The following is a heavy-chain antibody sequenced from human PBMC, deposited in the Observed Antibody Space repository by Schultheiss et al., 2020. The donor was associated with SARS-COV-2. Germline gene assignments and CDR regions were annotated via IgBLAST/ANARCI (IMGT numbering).Heavy chain of an antibody. Sequence: SQTLSLTCTVSGGSISSGGYYWSWIRQHPGKGLEWIGYIYYSGSTYYNPSLKSRVTISVDTSKNQFSLKLSSVTAADTAVYYCARGPGYYDFWSAAYYYYGMDVWGQGTTVTVSS. CDR1: GGSISSGGYY. CDR2: IYYSGST. D-gene: IGHD3-3*01. V-gene: IGHV4-31*03. J-gene: IGHJ6*02. CDR3: ARGPGYYDFWSAAYYYYGMDV.